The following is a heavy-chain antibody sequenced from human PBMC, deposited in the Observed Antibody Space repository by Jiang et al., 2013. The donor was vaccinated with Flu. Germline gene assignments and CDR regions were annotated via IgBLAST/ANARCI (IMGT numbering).Heavy chain of an antibody. V-gene: IGHV6-1*01. CDR3: ARGLISIRLVGLNAKVFDI. J-gene: IGHJ3*02. D-gene: IGHD2-8*02. CDR1: GDSVSSNSAA. CDR2: TYYRSKWYN. Sequence: AISGDSVSSNSAAWNWIRQSPSRGLEWLGRTYYRSKWYNDYAVSVKSRITINPDTSKNQFSLQLNSVTPEDTAVYYCARGLISIRLVGLNAKVFDIWGQGTMVTVSS.